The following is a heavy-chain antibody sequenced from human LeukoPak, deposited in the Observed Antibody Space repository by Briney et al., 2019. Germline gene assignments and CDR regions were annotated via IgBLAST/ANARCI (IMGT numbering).Heavy chain of an antibody. V-gene: IGHV3-21*01. CDR1: GFTFSSYS. CDR3: ARDTWYCSGGSCLLNWFDP. CDR2: ISSSSSYI. J-gene: IGHJ5*02. Sequence: PGGPLRLSCAASGFTFSSYSMNWVRQAPGKGLEWVSSISSSSSYIYYADSVKGRFTISRDNAKNSLYLQMNSLRAEDTAVYYCARDTWYCSGGSCLLNWFDPWGQGTLVTVSS. D-gene: IGHD2-15*01.